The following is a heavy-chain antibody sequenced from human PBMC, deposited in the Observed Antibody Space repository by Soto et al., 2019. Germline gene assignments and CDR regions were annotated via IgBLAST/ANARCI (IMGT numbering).Heavy chain of an antibody. J-gene: IGHJ4*02. D-gene: IGHD3-3*01. V-gene: IGHV4-34*01. CDR3: ARFIFFGVGRLKHFDY. Sequence: SETLSLTCAVYGGSFSGYYWSWIRQPPGKGLEWIGEINHSGSTNYNPSLKSRVTISVDTSKNQFSLKLSSVTAADTAVYYCARFIFFGVGRLKHFDYWGQGTLVPVSS. CDR2: INHSGST. CDR1: GGSFSGYY.